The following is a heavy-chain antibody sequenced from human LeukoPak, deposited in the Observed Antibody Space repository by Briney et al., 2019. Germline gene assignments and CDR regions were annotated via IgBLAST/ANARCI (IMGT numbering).Heavy chain of an antibody. V-gene: IGHV4-38-2*02. CDR3: ARFNPESDF. J-gene: IGHJ5*01. CDR1: GYSISTGYY. Sequence: PSETLSLTCTVTGYSISTGYYWGWIRQTPGKGLEWIGSLYHSGSRYYNPSLKSRVTISVDTSKNEFSLKLNSVTAVDSGVYYCARFNPESDFWGHGTRVTVSS. CDR2: LYHSGSR.